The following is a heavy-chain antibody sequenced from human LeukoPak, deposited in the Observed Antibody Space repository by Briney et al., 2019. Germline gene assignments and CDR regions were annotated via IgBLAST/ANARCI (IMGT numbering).Heavy chain of an antibody. D-gene: IGHD2-2*01. V-gene: IGHV1-69*02. J-gene: IGHJ4*02. CDR2: IIPILGIA. CDR1: GGTFSSYT. CDR3: AIVEAGCSSTSCYDY. Sequence: SVKVSCKASGGTFSSYTISWVRQAPGQGLEWMGRIIPILGIANYALKFQGRVTITADKSTSTAYMELSSLRSEDTAVYYCAIVEAGCSSTSCYDYWGQGTLVTVSS.